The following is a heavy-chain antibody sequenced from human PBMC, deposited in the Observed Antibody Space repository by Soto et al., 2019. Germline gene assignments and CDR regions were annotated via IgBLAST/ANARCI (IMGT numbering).Heavy chain of an antibody. Sequence: SETLSLTYTVSGGSISGYYWSWIRQPPGKGLEWIDYIYYNGSTNYNPSLKSRVTISVDTSKNQFSLKLSSVTAADTAVYYCARLTDCGGDCPLFDYWGQGTLVTVS. CDR3: ARLTDCGGDCPLFDY. V-gene: IGHV4-59*01. J-gene: IGHJ4*02. CDR2: IYYNGST. CDR1: GGSISGYY. D-gene: IGHD2-21*02.